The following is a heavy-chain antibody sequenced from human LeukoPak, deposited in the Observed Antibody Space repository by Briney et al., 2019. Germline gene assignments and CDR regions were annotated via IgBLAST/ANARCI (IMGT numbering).Heavy chain of an antibody. CDR1: GFTFSSYS. D-gene: IGHD1-1*01. CDR3: ARDRLLEDRDYHNYYYMDV. Sequence: GGSLRLSCAASGFTFSSYSMNWVRQAPGKGLEWVSSISSSSSYIYYADSVKGRFTISRDNAKNSLYLQMNSLRAEDTAVYYCARDRLLEDRDYHNYYYMDVWGKGTTVTVSS. V-gene: IGHV3-21*01. CDR2: ISSSSSYI. J-gene: IGHJ6*03.